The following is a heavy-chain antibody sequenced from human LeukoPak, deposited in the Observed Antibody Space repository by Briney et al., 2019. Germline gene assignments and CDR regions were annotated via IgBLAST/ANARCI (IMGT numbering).Heavy chain of an antibody. CDR3: ATPLAPGATSLIDY. D-gene: IGHD1-26*01. Sequence: ASEKVSCKVSGYTLTQLSMHWVRQAPGKGLEWMGGFDPEDGETIYAQKFQGRVTMTEDTSTDTAYMELSSLRSEDTAVYYCATPLAPGATSLIDYWGQGTLVTVSS. CDR1: GYTLTQLS. V-gene: IGHV1-24*01. CDR2: FDPEDGET. J-gene: IGHJ4*02.